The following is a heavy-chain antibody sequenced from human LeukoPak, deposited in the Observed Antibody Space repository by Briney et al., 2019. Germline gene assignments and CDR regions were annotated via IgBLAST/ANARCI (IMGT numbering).Heavy chain of an antibody. CDR2: INPSGGST. D-gene: IGHD3-10*01. CDR3: ARDRAPLWFGESLHGMDV. J-gene: IGHJ6*02. V-gene: IGHV1-46*01. CDR1: GYTFTSYY. Sequence: ASVKVSCKASGYTFTSYYMHWVRQAPGQGLEWMGIINPSGGSTSYAQKFQGRVTMTRDTSTSTVYMELSSLRSEDTAVYYCARDRAPLWFGESLHGMDVWGQGTTVTVSS.